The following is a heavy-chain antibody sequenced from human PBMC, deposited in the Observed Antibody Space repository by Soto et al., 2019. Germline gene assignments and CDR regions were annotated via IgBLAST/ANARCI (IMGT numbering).Heavy chain of an antibody. Sequence: LGGSLRLSCPPWGFIFDDYAMYWAPQAPGGGVEGVSSLSWRGGHIAYANSVKGRFTISRDNAKSFLYLPMNSLRVDDSALYYCAKGGSATSITTAGTDNRFDPWGQGTLVTVSS. CDR1: GFIFDDYA. CDR2: LSWRGGHI. V-gene: IGHV3-9*01. D-gene: IGHD6-13*01. CDR3: AKGGSATSITTAGTDNRFDP. J-gene: IGHJ5*02.